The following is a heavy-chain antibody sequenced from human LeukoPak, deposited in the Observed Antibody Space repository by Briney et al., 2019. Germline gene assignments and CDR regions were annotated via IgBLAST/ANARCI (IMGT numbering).Heavy chain of an antibody. CDR2: TSYDGNNK. D-gene: IGHD2-2*01. CDR3: ARGGDIVVVPAAMDYYYGMDV. Sequence: GGSLRLSCAASGFTFSSYAMHWVRQAPGKGLEWVAVTSYDGNNKYYGDSVKGRFTISRDNSKNTLYLQMNSLRAEDTAVYYCARGGDIVVVPAAMDYYYGMDVWGQGTTVTVSS. J-gene: IGHJ6*02. CDR1: GFTFSSYA. V-gene: IGHV3-30-3*01.